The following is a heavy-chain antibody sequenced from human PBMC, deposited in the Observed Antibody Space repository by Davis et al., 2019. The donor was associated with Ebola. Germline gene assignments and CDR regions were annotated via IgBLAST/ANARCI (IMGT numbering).Heavy chain of an antibody. V-gene: IGHV3-21*01. J-gene: IGHJ4*02. Sequence: GGSLRLSCAASGFTVSSNYMSWVRQAPGKGLEWVSSISSSSSYIYYADSVKGRFTISRDNAKNSLYLQMNSLRAEDTAVYYCARELSVTYFDYWGQGTLVTVSS. CDR3: ARELSVTYFDY. CDR2: ISSSSSYI. D-gene: IGHD3-16*02. CDR1: GFTVSSNY.